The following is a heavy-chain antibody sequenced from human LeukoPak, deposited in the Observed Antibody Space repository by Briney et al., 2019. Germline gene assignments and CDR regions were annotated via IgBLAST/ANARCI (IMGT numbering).Heavy chain of an antibody. D-gene: IGHD4-17*01. CDR1: GFTFNTYG. J-gene: IGHJ4*02. V-gene: IGHV3-30*02. CDR3: TSLDYGDLGLVDY. CDR2: IRYDGSNK. Sequence: PGGSLRLSCAASGFTFNTYGMHWVRQAPGKGLEWVAFIRYDGSNKYYADSVKGRFTISRDDSKNTLYLQMNSLKTEDTAVYYCTSLDYGDLGLVDYWGQGTLVTVSS.